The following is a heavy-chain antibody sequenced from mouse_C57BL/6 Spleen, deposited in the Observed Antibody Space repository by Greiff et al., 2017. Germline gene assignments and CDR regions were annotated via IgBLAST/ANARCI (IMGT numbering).Heavy chain of an antibody. J-gene: IGHJ1*03. CDR2: FHPYNDDT. CDR1: GYTFTTYP. CDR3: ARGSNNWYFDV. Sequence: VHLVESGAELVKPGASVKMSCKASGYTFTTYPIEWMKQNHGKSLEWIGNFHPYNDDTKYNEKFKGKATLTVEKSSSTVYLELSRLTSDDSAVYYCARGSNNWYFDVWGTGTTVTVSS. V-gene: IGHV1-47*01. D-gene: IGHD2-5*01.